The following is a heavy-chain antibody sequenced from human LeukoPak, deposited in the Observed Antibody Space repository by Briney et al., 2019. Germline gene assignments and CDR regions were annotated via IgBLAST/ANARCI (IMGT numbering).Heavy chain of an antibody. J-gene: IGHJ6*03. V-gene: IGHV2-70*11. CDR1: GFSLSTSGMC. D-gene: IGHD2-2*01. CDR3: ARLVPAAPSYYYXYMDV. CDR2: IDWDDDK. Sequence: KSGPTLVNPTQTLTLTCTFSGFSLSTSGMCVSWIRQPPGKALEWLARIDWDDDKYYSTSLKTRLTISKDTSKNQVVLTMTNMXXVXXXXYYCARLVPAAPSYYYXYMDVWGKGTTVTVSS.